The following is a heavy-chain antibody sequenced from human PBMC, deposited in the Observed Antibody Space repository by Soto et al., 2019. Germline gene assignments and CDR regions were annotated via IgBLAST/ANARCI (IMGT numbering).Heavy chain of an antibody. CDR2: ISSSSSYI. CDR1: GFTFSSYS. CDR3: ARGNYYDSSGYYPVGYYDYYGMDV. J-gene: IGHJ6*04. Sequence: GGYLRLSCAASGFTFSSYSMNWVRQAPGKGLEWVSSISSSSSYIYYADSVKGRFTISRDNAKNSLYLQMNSLRAEDTAVYYCARGNYYDSSGYYPVGYYDYYGMDVWGKGTTCTASS. V-gene: IGHV3-21*01. D-gene: IGHD3-22*01.